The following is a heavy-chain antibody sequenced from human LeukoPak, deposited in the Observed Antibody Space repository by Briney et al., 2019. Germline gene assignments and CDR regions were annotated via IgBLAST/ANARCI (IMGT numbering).Heavy chain of an antibody. Sequence: ASVKVSCKASGYTFTGHNIHWVRQAPGQGLEWMGWMNPDSGYTSCAQKFQGRVTMTRDTSITTAYMELNRLISDDTAVYFCAXEYSAHDYWGQGTLVTISS. J-gene: IGHJ4*02. CDR1: GYTFTGHN. V-gene: IGHV1-2*02. CDR3: AXEYSAHDY. CDR2: MNPDSGYT. D-gene: IGHD5-12*01.